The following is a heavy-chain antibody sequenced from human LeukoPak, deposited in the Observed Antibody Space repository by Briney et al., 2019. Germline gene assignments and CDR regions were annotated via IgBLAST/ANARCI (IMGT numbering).Heavy chain of an antibody. J-gene: IGHJ3*02. D-gene: IGHD6-13*01. CDR2: IMSDGRST. Sequence: GGSLRLSCVASGFTFSSYSMNWVRQAPGKGLVWVSRIMSDGRSTYADSVKGRFTISRDNSKNTLYLQMNSLRAEDTAVYYCAKESGSSWYDAFDIWGQGTMVTVSS. CDR3: AKESGSSWYDAFDI. CDR1: GFTFSSYS. V-gene: IGHV3-74*01.